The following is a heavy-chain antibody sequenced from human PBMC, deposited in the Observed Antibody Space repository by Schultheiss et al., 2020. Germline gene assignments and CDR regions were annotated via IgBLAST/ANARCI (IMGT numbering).Heavy chain of an antibody. D-gene: IGHD2-2*01. CDR3: AKGVIWEYCSSASCLRMGDFFDY. V-gene: IGHV3-7*03. J-gene: IGHJ4*02. Sequence: GGSLRLSCAASGFTFSSYWMSWVRQAPGKGLEWVANITQDGSEKYYVDSVKGRFTISRDNAKNSLYLQMNSLRAEDTALYYCAKGVIWEYCSSASCLRMGDFFDYWGQGTLVTVSS. CDR1: GFTFSSYW. CDR2: ITQDGSEK.